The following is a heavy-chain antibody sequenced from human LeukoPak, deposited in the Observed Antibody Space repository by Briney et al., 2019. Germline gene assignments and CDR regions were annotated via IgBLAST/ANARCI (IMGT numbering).Heavy chain of an antibody. CDR2: INHSGIT. CDR1: GGSFTDYY. CDR3: AGQSGSDAFDI. D-gene: IGHD3-10*01. J-gene: IGHJ3*02. V-gene: IGHV4-34*01. Sequence: SETLSLTCAVYGGSFTDYYWNWIRQPPGKGLEWIGEINHSGITHYNPSLKSRVTISADTSKNQFSLKLNSVTAADTAVYYCAGQSGSDAFDIWGQGTMVTVSS.